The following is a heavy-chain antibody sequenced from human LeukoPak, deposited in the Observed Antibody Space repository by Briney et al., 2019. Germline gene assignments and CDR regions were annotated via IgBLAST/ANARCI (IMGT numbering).Heavy chain of an antibody. CDR1: GGSISSYY. CDR3: SRATSSWRPFDY. Sequence: SETLSLTCTVSGGSISSYYWSWIRQPPGKGLEWIGYIYYRGSTNYNPSLKSRLTISVDTSKNQFSLKLTSVTAADTAVYYCSRATSSWRPFDYWGQGALVTVSS. D-gene: IGHD6-13*01. CDR2: IYYRGST. J-gene: IGHJ4*02. V-gene: IGHV4-59*01.